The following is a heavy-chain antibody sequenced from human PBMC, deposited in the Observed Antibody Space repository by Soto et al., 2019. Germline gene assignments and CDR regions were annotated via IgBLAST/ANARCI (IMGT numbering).Heavy chain of an antibody. CDR3: AREGSIIIPAVSDF. CDR2: ISKSDYT. J-gene: IGHJ4*02. CDR1: GFAFNNYG. D-gene: IGHD2-2*01. Sequence: PGGSLRLSCTVSGFAFNNYGINWVRQAPGKGLEWVSSISKSDYTYYSDSVEGRFAISRDNAKSSVSLQMNTLRVEDTAVYYCAREGSIIIPAVSDFWGQGTLVTVSS. V-gene: IGHV3-21*01.